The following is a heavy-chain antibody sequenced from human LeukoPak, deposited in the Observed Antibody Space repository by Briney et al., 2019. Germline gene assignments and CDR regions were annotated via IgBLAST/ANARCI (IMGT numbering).Heavy chain of an antibody. V-gene: IGHV3-21*01. J-gene: IGHJ6*03. D-gene: IGHD6-19*01. CDR3: ARDYSSGWYRVQDYYYMDV. CDR2: ISSTSRYI. Sequence: PGGSLRFSCAASGFTFSSYSMNWVRQAPGKGLEWVSSISSTSRYIYYADSVKGRFTVSRDNAKNSLYLQMNSLRAEDTAVYYCARDYSSGWYRVQDYYYMDVWGKGTTVTVSS. CDR1: GFTFSSYS.